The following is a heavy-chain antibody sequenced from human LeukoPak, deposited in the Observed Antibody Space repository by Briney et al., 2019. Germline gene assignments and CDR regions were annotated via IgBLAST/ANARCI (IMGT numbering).Heavy chain of an antibody. J-gene: IGHJ6*03. CDR1: GGSISSYY. V-gene: IGHV4-59*01. D-gene: IGHD6-6*01. Sequence: PSETLSLTCTVSGGSISSYYWSWIRQPPGKGLEWIGYIYYSGSTNYNPSLKSRVTISVDTSKNQFSLKLSSVTAADTAVYYCARARKIAARRENYYYMDVWGKGTTVTVSS. CDR2: IYYSGST. CDR3: ARARKIAARRENYYYMDV.